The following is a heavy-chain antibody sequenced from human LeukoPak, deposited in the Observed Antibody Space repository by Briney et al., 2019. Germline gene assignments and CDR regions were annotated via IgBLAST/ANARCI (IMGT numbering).Heavy chain of an antibody. Sequence: SETLSLTCTVSGGSISSYYWGWIRQPPGKGLEWIGSIYHSGSTYYNPSLKSRVTISVDTSKNQFSLKLSSVTAADTAVYYCASQGWGSYRYGIDYWGQGTLVTVSS. J-gene: IGHJ4*02. CDR3: ASQGWGSYRYGIDY. D-gene: IGHD3-16*02. CDR1: GGSISSYY. V-gene: IGHV4-38-2*02. CDR2: IYHSGST.